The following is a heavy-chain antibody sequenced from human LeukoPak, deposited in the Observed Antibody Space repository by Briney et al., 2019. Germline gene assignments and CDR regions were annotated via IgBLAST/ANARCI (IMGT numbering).Heavy chain of an antibody. Sequence: PSQTLSLTCTVSGGSISSAGYYWSWIRQHPAKGLEWIGSIFYDGYTYYKPSLKSRITISLDTSKNHFSLQLTSVTAADTAVYYCAREGRSYNWFDPWGQGTLVTVSS. D-gene: IGHD3-10*01. J-gene: IGHJ5*02. CDR2: IFYDGYT. CDR1: GGSISSAGYY. CDR3: AREGRSYNWFDP. V-gene: IGHV4-31*03.